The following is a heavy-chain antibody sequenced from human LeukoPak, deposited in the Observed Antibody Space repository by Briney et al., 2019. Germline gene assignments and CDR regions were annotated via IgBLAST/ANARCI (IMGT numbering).Heavy chain of an antibody. J-gene: IGHJ6*02. D-gene: IGHD4-17*01. V-gene: IGHV3-48*04. Sequence: GGSLRLSCAASGFTFSSYSMNWVRQAPGKGLEWVSYISSSSSTIYYADSVKGRFTISRDNAKNSLYLQMNSLRAEDTAVYYCARSPVTTAWYYYYGMDVWGQGTTVTVSS. CDR2: ISSSSSTI. CDR3: ARSPVTTAWYYYYGMDV. CDR1: GFTFSSYS.